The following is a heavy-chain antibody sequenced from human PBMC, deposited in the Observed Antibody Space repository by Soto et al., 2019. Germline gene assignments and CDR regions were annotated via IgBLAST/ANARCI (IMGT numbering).Heavy chain of an antibody. V-gene: IGHV1-8*01. D-gene: IGHD6-19*01. J-gene: IGHJ5*02. CDR1: GYTFTSYD. Sequence: QVQLVQSGAEVKKPGASVKVSCKASGYTFTSYDINWVRQATGQGLEWMGWMNPNSGNTGYAQKFQGRVTMTRNTSISTAYMELSSLRSEDTAVYYWARARSQWLVPGRWFDPWGQGTLVTVAS. CDR3: ARARSQWLVPGRWFDP. CDR2: MNPNSGNT.